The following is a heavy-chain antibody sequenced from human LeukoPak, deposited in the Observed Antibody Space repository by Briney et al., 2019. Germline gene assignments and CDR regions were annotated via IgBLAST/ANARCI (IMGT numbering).Heavy chain of an antibody. Sequence: PSQTLSLTCTVSGGTISSGGYYWSWIRQHPGKGLEWIGYIYYSGRTYYNPSLKSRVTISVDTSKNQFSLKLSSVTAADTAVYYCARIYCSSTSCYSGDIYYYYYMDVWGKGTTVTVSS. D-gene: IGHD2-2*01. CDR2: IYYSGRT. J-gene: IGHJ6*03. V-gene: IGHV4-31*03. CDR3: ARIYCSSTSCYSGDIYYYYYMDV. CDR1: GGTISSGGYY.